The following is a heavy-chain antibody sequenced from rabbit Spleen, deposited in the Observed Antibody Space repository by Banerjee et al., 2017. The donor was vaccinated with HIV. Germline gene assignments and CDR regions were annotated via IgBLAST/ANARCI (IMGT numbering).Heavy chain of an antibody. CDR3: ARTKSDTWYFDL. Sequence: VESGGGLVQPEGSLTLTCKASGFDFSSNAMCWVRQSPGKGLEYIGYINAGGSSNYASWVTGRLIISRTTSTVDLKMTSLTAADTATYFCARTKSDTWYFDLWGQGTLVTVS. V-gene: IGHV1S36*01. J-gene: IGHJ4*01. D-gene: IGHD1-1*01. CDR2: INAGGSS. CDR1: GFDFSSNA.